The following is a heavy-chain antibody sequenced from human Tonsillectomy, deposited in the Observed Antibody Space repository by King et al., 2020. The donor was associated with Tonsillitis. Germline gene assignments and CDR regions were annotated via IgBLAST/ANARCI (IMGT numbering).Heavy chain of an antibody. D-gene: IGHD3-3*01. CDR2: ISTSGGST. CDR1: GFTFSHYA. V-gene: IGHV3-23*04. CDR3: ARHYYGFWSTYDDYYFMDV. J-gene: IGHJ6*03. Sequence: VQLVESGGGLVQPGGSLTLSCAASGFTFSHYAMTWVRQAPGKGLEWASTISTSGGSTYYADSVKGRFTISRDNSKNTLYLQMNSLRAEDTAVYYCARHYYGFWSTYDDYYFMDVWGKGTTVTVSS.